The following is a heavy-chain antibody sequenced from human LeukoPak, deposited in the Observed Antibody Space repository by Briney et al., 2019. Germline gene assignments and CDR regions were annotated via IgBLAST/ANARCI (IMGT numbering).Heavy chain of an antibody. CDR2: IYWNGDNT. Sequence: GGSLRLSCTASGLSFQDYHMSWVRQAPGRGLEWVSGIYWNGDNTRYADSVKGRFTISRDNAKNSLYLQMDSLRAEDTAFYYCARGVVLAYYVMDVWGQGTTVTVSS. V-gene: IGHV3-20*04. D-gene: IGHD5/OR15-5a*01. CDR3: ARGVVLAYYVMDV. CDR1: GLSFQDYH. J-gene: IGHJ6*02.